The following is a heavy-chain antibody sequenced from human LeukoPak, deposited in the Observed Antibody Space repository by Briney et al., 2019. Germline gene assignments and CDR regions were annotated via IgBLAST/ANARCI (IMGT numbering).Heavy chain of an antibody. V-gene: IGHV4-30-4*01. J-gene: IGHJ5*02. CDR2: IYYSGST. CDR3: ARGSKYYYDSSGYYSWFDP. Sequence: SETLSLTCAVSGGSITSTNWWSWVRQPPGKGLEWIGYIYYSGSTYFNPSLKSRVTISVDTSKNQFSLKLSSVTAADTAVYYCARGSKYYYDSSGYYSWFDPWGQGTLVTVSS. CDR1: GGSITSTNW. D-gene: IGHD3-22*01.